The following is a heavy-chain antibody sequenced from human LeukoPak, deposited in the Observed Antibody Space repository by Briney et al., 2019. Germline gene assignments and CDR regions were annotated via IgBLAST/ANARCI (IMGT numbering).Heavy chain of an antibody. CDR1: GYSIISGYY. J-gene: IGHJ4*02. V-gene: IGHV4-38-2*02. CDR3: ARGTRHFEY. Sequence: SETLSLTCTVSGYSIISGYYWDWIRQPPGKGLEWIGSIYHSGSTFYNPSLKSRVTISVDTSKNQFSLKLSSVTAADTAVYYCARGTRHFEYWGQGTLVTVSS. D-gene: IGHD1-14*01. CDR2: IYHSGST.